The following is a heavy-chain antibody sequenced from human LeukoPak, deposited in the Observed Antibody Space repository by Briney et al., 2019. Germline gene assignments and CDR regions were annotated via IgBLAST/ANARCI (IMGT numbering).Heavy chain of an antibody. V-gene: IGHV3-23*01. CDR1: GFTFSASD. J-gene: IGHJ3*02. CDR3: AKDPSSGCYVNAFDM. Sequence: GGSLRLSCAASGFTFSASDMSWLRQARGKAVTWVSSMSAGGECKHYADSVGGRFAIYRDNSKNTLYLQMNSLRAEDTAVYYCAKDPSSGCYVNAFDMWGQGTVVTVSS. CDR2: MSAGGECK. D-gene: IGHD6-19*01.